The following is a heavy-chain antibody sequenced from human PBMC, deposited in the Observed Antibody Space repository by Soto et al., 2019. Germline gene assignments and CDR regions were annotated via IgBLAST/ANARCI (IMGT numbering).Heavy chain of an antibody. CDR2: ISAYNGNT. CDR3: ARQLGYCSSTSCPAYGMDV. V-gene: IGHV1-18*01. Sequence: QVQLVQSGAEVKKPGASVKVSCKASGYTFTSYGISWVRQAPGLGLEWMGWISAYNGNTNYAQKLQGRVTMTTDTSTSTAYMELRSLRSDDTAVYYCARQLGYCSSTSCPAYGMDVWGQGTTVTVSS. D-gene: IGHD2-2*01. J-gene: IGHJ6*02. CDR1: GYTFTSYG.